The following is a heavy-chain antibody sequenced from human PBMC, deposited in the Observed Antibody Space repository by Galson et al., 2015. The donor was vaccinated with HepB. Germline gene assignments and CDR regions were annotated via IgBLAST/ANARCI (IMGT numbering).Heavy chain of an antibody. Sequence: SVKVSCKASGGTFSSYAISWVRQAPGQGLEWMGGIIPIFGTANYAQKFQGRVTITADKSTSTAYMEPSSLRSEDTAVYYCASFTIFGVVIIERGNAFDIWGQGTMVTVSS. V-gene: IGHV1-69*06. J-gene: IGHJ3*02. CDR2: IIPIFGTA. CDR3: ASFTIFGVVIIERGNAFDI. CDR1: GGTFSSYA. D-gene: IGHD3-3*01.